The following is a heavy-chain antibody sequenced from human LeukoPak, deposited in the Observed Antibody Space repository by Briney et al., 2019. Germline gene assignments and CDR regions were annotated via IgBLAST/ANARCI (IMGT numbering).Heavy chain of an antibody. CDR2: IYVGGGT. J-gene: IGHJ4*02. D-gene: IGHD5-18*01. CDR3: ARGLVDTTIDS. Sequence: GGSLRLSCAASGFSVSSNYMSWVRQAPGKGLEWVSLIYVGGGTYYADSVKGRFTISRDNSKNTLYLQMNSLRAEDTAVYYCARGLVDTTIDSWGQGTVVTVSS. V-gene: IGHV3-66*01. CDR1: GFSVSSNY.